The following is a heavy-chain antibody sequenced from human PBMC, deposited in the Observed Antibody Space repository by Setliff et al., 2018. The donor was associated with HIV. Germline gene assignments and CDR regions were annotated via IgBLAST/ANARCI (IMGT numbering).Heavy chain of an antibody. J-gene: IGHJ4*02. CDR2: IAPSSGGI. D-gene: IGHD3-3*01. V-gene: IGHV1-46*01. CDR1: GYTFTSYI. Sequence: ASVKVSCKASGYTFTSYILHWVRQAAGQGLEWVGRIAPSSGGIHYAQKFQDRVTMTRDTSTSTVFMDLRNLRSDDTAVYYCAREGDYDFWSGYSTTFDYWGQGTLVTVS. CDR3: AREGDYDFWSGYSTTFDY.